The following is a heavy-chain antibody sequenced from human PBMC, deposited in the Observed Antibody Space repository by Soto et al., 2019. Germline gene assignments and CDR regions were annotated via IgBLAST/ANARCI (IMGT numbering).Heavy chain of an antibody. J-gene: IGHJ5*02. CDR3: ARDGDCSSTSCYWMGNWFDP. CDR2: ISAYNGNT. D-gene: IGHD2-2*01. V-gene: IGHV1-18*01. Sequence: ASVKVSCKASGYTFTSYGISWVRQAPGQGLEWMGWISAYNGNTNYAQKLQGRVTMTTDTSTSTAYMELRSLRSDDTAVYYCARDGDCSSTSCYWMGNWFDPWGQGTLVTVSS. CDR1: GYTFTSYG.